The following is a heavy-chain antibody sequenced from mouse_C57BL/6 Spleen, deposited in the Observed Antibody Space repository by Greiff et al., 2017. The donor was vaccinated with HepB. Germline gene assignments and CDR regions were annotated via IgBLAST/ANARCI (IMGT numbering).Heavy chain of an antibody. CDR1: GYAFSSSW. Sequence: VKLQQSGPELVKPGASVKISCKASGYAFSSSWMNWVKQRPGKGLEWIGRIYPGDGDTNYNGKFKGKATLTADKSSSTAYMQLSSLTAEDSAVYVWARNEGGAYWGQGTLVTVSA. J-gene: IGHJ3*01. CDR3: ARNEGGAY. CDR2: IYPGDGDT. V-gene: IGHV1-82*01.